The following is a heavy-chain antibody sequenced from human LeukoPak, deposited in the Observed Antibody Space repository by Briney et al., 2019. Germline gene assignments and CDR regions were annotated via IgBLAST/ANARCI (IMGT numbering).Heavy chain of an antibody. J-gene: IGHJ4*02. Sequence: GGSLRLSCTASGFTFSSDEMNWVRQAPGKGLEWVAYISTTGTTTYYADSVKGRFTISRDNAKNSLYLQMNSLRAEDTAVYYCARDGYNSHFDYWGQGTLVTVSS. CDR3: ARDGYNSHFDY. CDR2: ISTTGTTT. V-gene: IGHV3-48*03. D-gene: IGHD5-24*01. CDR1: GFTFSSDE.